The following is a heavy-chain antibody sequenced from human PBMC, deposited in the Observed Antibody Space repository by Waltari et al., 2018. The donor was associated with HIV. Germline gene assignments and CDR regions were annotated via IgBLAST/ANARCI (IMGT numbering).Heavy chain of an antibody. CDR2: IYGGGRT. Sequence: EVQLVESGGGLVQPGGSLRRPLAASGFPGRSTNMSWVRQAPGKGLEWVSVIYGGGRTYYADSVKGRFTISRDNSKNTLYLQMNSLRAEDTAVYYCASIAYCGGDCYPRGMDVWGQGTTVTVSS. V-gene: IGHV3-66*01. J-gene: IGHJ6*02. CDR3: ASIAYCGGDCYPRGMDV. D-gene: IGHD2-21*02. CDR1: GFPGRSTN.